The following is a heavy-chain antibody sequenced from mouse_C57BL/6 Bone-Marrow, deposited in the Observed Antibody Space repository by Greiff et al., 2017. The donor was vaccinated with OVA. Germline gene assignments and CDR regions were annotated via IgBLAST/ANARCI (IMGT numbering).Heavy chain of an antibody. CDR3: TRAPDGYSVAY. D-gene: IGHD2-3*01. V-gene: IGHV5-9-1*02. CDR2: ISSGGDYI. Sequence: EVQRVESGEGLVKPGGSLKLSCAASGFTFSSYAMSWVRQTPEKRLEWVAYISSGGDYIYYADTVKGRFTISRDNARNTLYLQMSSLKSEDTAMYYCTRAPDGYSVAYWGQGTLVTVSA. J-gene: IGHJ3*01. CDR1: GFTFSSYA.